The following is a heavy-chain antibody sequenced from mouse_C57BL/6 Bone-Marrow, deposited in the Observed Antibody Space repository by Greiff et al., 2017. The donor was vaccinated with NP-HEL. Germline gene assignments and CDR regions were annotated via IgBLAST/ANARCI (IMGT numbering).Heavy chain of an antibody. Sequence: EVKLQESGPELVKPGASVKMSCKASGYTFTDYNMHWVKQSHGKSLEWIGYINPNNGGTSYNQKFKGKATLTVNKSSSTAYMELRSLTSEDSAVYYCATYYDPPAYWGQGTLVTVSA. J-gene: IGHJ3*01. CDR1: GYTFTDYN. V-gene: IGHV1-22*01. CDR2: INPNNGGT. D-gene: IGHD2-4*01. CDR3: ATYYDPPAY.